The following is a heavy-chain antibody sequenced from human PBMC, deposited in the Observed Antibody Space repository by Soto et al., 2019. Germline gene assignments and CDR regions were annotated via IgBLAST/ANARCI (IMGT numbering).Heavy chain of an antibody. CDR1: GFTFSSYA. J-gene: IGHJ5*02. CDR3: AREWDGDGYNSGWFDP. D-gene: IGHD5-12*01. Sequence: GGSLRLSCAASGFTFSSYAMHWVRQAPGKGLECVAVISYDGSNKYYADSVKGRFTISRDNAKNSLYLQMNSLRAEDTAVYYCAREWDGDGYNSGWFDPWGQGTLVTVSS. V-gene: IGHV3-30-3*01. CDR2: ISYDGSNK.